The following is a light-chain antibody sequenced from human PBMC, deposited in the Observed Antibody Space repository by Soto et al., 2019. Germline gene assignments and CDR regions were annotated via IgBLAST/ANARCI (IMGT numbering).Light chain of an antibody. CDR3: QHRSNWPLT. J-gene: IGKJ4*01. V-gene: IGKV3-11*01. Sequence: EIVLTQSPATLSLSPGERATLSCRASQSVSSYLAWYQQKRGQAPRLLMYDVSSRATGVPARFSGSGSGTDFTLTISSLEPEDSAVYYCQHRSNWPLTFGGGTKVEIK. CDR1: QSVSSY. CDR2: DVS.